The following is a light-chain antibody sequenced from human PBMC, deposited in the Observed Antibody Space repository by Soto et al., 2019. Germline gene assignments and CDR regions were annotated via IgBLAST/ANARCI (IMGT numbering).Light chain of an antibody. Sequence: IVMSQSPATLSVSPGERATLYCRASQSVSSNLAWYQQKPGQAPRLLIYGASTRATGIPARFSGSGSGTEFTLTISSLQSEDFAVYYCQQYNNWWTFGQGTKVAIK. V-gene: IGKV3-15*01. J-gene: IGKJ1*01. CDR3: QQYNNWWT. CDR1: QSVSSN. CDR2: GAS.